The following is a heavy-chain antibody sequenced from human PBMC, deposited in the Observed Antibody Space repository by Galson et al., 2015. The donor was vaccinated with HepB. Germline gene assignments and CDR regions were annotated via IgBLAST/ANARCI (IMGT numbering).Heavy chain of an antibody. CDR1: GFTFSGSA. Sequence: SLRLSCTASGFTFSGSAMHWVRQASGKGLEWVGRIRSKANSYATAYAASVKGRFTISRDDSKNTAYLQMNSLKTEDTAVYYCTMGLEMATIGYWGQGTLVTVSS. CDR2: IRSKANSYAT. J-gene: IGHJ4*02. D-gene: IGHD5-24*01. CDR3: TMGLEMATIGY. V-gene: IGHV3-73*01.